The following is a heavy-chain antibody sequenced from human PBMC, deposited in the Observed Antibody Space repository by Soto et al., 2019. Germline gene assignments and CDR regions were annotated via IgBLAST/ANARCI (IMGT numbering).Heavy chain of an antibody. CDR3: ARRARPDFYYMDV. CDR1: GFTLIGYA. V-gene: IGHV3-64*01. Sequence: EVQLAESGGGLAQPGGSLRLSCAASGFTLIGYAMDWVRQAPGKGLVYVSGISSNGVGTYYANSVQGRFTISRDNSKNTVYLQMGSLRPEDMAVYYCARRARPDFYYMDVWGKGTTVTVSS. J-gene: IGHJ6*03. CDR2: ISSNGVGT. D-gene: IGHD6-6*01.